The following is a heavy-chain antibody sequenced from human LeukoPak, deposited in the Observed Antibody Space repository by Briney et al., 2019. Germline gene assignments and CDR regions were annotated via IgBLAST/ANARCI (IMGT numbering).Heavy chain of an antibody. CDR3: AGDDYGGNSMLY. CDR2: IYYSGST. D-gene: IGHD4-23*01. V-gene: IGHV4-39*01. J-gene: IGHJ4*02. CDR1: GGSISSSSYY. Sequence: PSETLSLTCTVSGGSISSSSYYWGWIRQPPGKGLEWIGSIYYSGSTYYNPSLKSRVTISVDTSKNQFSLKLSSVTAADTAVYYCAGDDYGGNSMLYWGQGTLVTVSS.